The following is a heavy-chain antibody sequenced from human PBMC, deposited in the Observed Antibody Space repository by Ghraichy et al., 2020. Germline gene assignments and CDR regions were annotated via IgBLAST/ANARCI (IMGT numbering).Heavy chain of an antibody. J-gene: IGHJ4*02. D-gene: IGHD6-19*01. V-gene: IGHV3-74*01. CDR2: INSDGSST. Sequence: GGSLRLSCAASGFTFSSYWMHWVRQVPGKGLVWVSRINSDGSSTSYADSVKGRFTISRDNAKNTLYLQMNSLRAEDTAVYYCARAGRAVAGAYYFDYWGQGTLVTVSS. CDR3: ARAGRAVAGAYYFDY. CDR1: GFTFSSYW.